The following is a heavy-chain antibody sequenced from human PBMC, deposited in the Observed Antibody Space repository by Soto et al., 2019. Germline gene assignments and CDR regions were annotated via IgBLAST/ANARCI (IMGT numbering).Heavy chain of an antibody. D-gene: IGHD3-3*01. Sequence: ASLKGACKTVGYPNTIYYIDWGRQTTGQGLAWMGIINPSGGSTSYAQKFQGRVTLTRDTSTSTVYMELSSLSSGDTAVYYCARDYDFWSGYWVPRYYYGMEVWGQGTTVTGSS. CDR2: INPSGGST. V-gene: IGHV1-46*01. CDR3: ARDYDFWSGYWVPRYYYGMEV. CDR1: GYPNTIYY. J-gene: IGHJ6*02.